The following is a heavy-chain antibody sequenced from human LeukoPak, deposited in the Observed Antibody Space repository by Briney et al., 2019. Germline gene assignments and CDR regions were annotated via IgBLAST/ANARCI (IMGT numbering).Heavy chain of an antibody. Sequence: GGSLRLSCAASGITVSNNYMNWFRQAPGKGLEWVSVIHIDGTTYYADSVKGRFTISRDNSKNTAYLKINSLRPEDTALYYCASGSDGSYWGQGTLVTVSS. V-gene: IGHV3-66*02. CDR3: ASGSDGSY. CDR1: GITVSNNY. CDR2: IHIDGTT. J-gene: IGHJ4*02. D-gene: IGHD5-24*01.